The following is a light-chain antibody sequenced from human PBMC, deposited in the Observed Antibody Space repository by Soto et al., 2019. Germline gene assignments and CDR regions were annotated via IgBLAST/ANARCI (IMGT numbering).Light chain of an antibody. CDR2: GVS. CDR1: QRLSASD. V-gene: IGKV3-20*01. Sequence: EIVLTQSPGTLSLSPGQRATLSCRASQRLSASDIAWYQQKPGQAPKFLIYGVSSRATGIPDRFSGRGSGPDFTLTISRLEPEDFAVYHCQQYGSSPLITFGQGTRLEIK. CDR3: QQYGSSPLIT. J-gene: IGKJ5*01.